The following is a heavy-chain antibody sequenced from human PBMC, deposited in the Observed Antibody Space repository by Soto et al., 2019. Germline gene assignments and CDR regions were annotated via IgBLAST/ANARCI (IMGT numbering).Heavy chain of an antibody. Sequence: EVQLLESGGGLVQPGGSLRLSCAASGFTFSSYAMSWVRQAPGKGLEWVSAISGSGGSTYYADSVKGRFTISRDNSKNTLYLQMNSLRAEDTAVYYCAKDPHILSSTIFGVVAGYFDLWGRGTLVTVSS. CDR2: ISGSGGST. CDR3: AKDPHILSSTIFGVVAGYFDL. D-gene: IGHD3-3*01. J-gene: IGHJ2*01. V-gene: IGHV3-23*01. CDR1: GFTFSSYA.